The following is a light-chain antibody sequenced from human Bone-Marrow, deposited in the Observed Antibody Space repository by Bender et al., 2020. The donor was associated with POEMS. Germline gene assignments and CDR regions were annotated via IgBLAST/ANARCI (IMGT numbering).Light chain of an antibody. CDR2: EVN. J-gene: IGLJ3*02. CDR3: CSYAGSSTWV. CDR1: SGDVASYDL. V-gene: IGLV2-23*02. Sequence: QSALTQPASVSGSPGQSITISCNGSSGDVASYDLVSWYQQFPGKAPKLMIYEVNKRPSGVSNRFSGSKSGNTASLTISGLQAEDEADYYCCSYAGSSTWVFGGGTKLTVL.